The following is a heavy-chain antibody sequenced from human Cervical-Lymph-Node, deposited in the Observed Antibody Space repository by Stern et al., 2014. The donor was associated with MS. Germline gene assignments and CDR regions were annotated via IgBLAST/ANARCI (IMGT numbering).Heavy chain of an antibody. CDR1: GDSISTNNW. J-gene: IGHJ4*02. Sequence: QVQLQESGPGLVKPSGTVTLTCAVSGDSISTNNWWSWVRQPPGKGLEWIGEMYHTGSTNYNPSLRGRVLISVDKSKNQFPLNLSSMPAADTAVYYCARGPSSRAAIRSLEWHLESWGQGTLVTVSS. D-gene: IGHD3-3*01. CDR3: ARGPSSRAAIRSLEWHLES. CDR2: MYHTGST. V-gene: IGHV4-4*02.